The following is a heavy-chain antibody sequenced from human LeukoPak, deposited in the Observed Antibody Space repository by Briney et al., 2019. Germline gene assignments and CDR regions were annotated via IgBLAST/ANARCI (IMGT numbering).Heavy chain of an antibody. J-gene: IGHJ4*02. V-gene: IGHV3-30*18. CDR3: AKDSYSYGLGFDY. Sequence: GRSLRLSCAASGFTFSSYGMHWVRQAPGKGLEWVAVISYDGSNKYYADSVKGRFTISRDNSKNTLYLQMNSLRAEDTAVYYCAKDSYSYGLGFDYWGQGTLVTVSS. CDR2: ISYDGSNK. D-gene: IGHD5-18*01. CDR1: GFTFSSYG.